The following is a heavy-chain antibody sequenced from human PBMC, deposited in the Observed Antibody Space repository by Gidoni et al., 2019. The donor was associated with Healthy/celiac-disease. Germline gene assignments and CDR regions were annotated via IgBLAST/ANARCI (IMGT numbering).Heavy chain of an antibody. V-gene: IGHV4-61*02. J-gene: IGHJ4*02. CDR2: IYTSGST. D-gene: IGHD6-13*01. CDR1: GGSISSGSYY. CDR3: ARSSSSWYGSFSY. Sequence: QVQLQESGPGLVQPSQTLSPTCTVSGGSISSGSYYWSWIRQPAGKGLEWIGRIYTSGSTNYTPSLKSRVTISVDTSKNQFSLKLSSVTAADTAVYYCARSSSSWYGSFSYWGQGTLVTVSS.